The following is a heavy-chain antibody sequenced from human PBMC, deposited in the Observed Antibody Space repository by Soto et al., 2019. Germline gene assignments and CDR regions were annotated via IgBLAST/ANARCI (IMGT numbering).Heavy chain of an antibody. CDR2: ISGGGNDR. D-gene: IGHD5-12*01. CDR1: GFTFSSYA. Sequence: LLLSCAASGFTFSSYAMSWVRQAPGKGLEWVAAISGGGNDRYYADFVKGRFTFSRDNSRNILYLQMTSLRAEDTATYYCARSLFMVAPDNEPFDYWGQGTLVTVSS. V-gene: IGHV3-23*01. CDR3: ARSLFMVAPDNEPFDY. J-gene: IGHJ4*02.